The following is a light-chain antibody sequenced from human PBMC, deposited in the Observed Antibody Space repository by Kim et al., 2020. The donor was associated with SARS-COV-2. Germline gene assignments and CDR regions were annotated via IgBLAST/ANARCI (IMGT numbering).Light chain of an antibody. CDR1: SLRNYY. J-gene: IGLJ2*01. V-gene: IGLV3-19*01. CDR3: NSRDSSTNHLV. CDR2: GKN. Sequence: SSELTQDPAVSVALGQTVRITCQGDSLRNYYASWYQQKPGQAPVVVIYGKNNRLSGIPDRFSGSTSGNTASLTITGAQAEDDADYYCNSRDSSTNHLVFGGGTKVTVL.